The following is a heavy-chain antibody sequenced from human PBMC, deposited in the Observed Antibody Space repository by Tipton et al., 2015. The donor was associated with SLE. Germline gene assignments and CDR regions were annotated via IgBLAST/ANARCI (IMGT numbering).Heavy chain of an antibody. J-gene: IGHJ3*02. CDR1: GYSISSGYY. Sequence: TLSLTCAVSGYSISSGYYWGWIRQPPGKGLEWIGSIYHSGSTYYNPSLKSRVTISVDTSKNQFSLKLSSVTAADTAVYYCAREGVRRGATGAFDIWGQGTMVTVSS. CDR3: AREGVRRGATGAFDI. V-gene: IGHV4-38-2*02. D-gene: IGHD1-26*01. CDR2: IYHSGST.